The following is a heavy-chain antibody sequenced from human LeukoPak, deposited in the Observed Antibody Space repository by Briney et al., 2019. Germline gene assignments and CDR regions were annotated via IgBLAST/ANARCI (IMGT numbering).Heavy chain of an antibody. V-gene: IGHV1-46*01. CDR2: INPSGGST. CDR3: ARGGQPFLGY. J-gene: IGHJ4*02. CDR1: GYTFTSYY. Sequence: GASVKVSCKASGYTFTSYYMHWVRQAPGQGLEWMGIINPSGGSTSYAQKFQGRVTMTRDMSTGTVYMELSRLRSDDTAVYYCARGGQPFLGYWGQGTLVTVSS. D-gene: IGHD3-3*01.